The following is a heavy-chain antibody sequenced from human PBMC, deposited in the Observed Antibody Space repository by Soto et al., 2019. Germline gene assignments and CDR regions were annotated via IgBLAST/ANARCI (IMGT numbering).Heavy chain of an antibody. Sequence: QVQLQQWGAGLLKPSETLSLTYAVYGGSFSGYYWSWIRQPPGKGLEWIGEINHSGSTNYNPSLKSRVTISVDTSKNQFSLKLSSVTAADTAVYYCARGPLDTIQGYGIDVWGQGTTVTVSS. V-gene: IGHV4-34*01. CDR1: GGSFSGYY. J-gene: IGHJ6*02. CDR2: INHSGST. D-gene: IGHD1-1*01. CDR3: ARGPLDTIQGYGIDV.